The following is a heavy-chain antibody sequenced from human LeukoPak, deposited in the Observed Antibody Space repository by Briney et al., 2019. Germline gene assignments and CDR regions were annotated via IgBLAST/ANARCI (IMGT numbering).Heavy chain of an antibody. V-gene: IGHV3-23*01. CDR1: GFTFSHYG. D-gene: IGHD2-21*02. J-gene: IGHJ4*02. CDR3: AKPAQTDCGGDCFFDY. CDR2: ISGTGGTT. Sequence: GGSLRLSCAASGFTFSHYGMSWVRQTPGKGLEWVAAISGTGGTTYYADSVKGRSTISRDNSKSTVALQMYSLRAEDTAVYYCAKPAQTDCGGDCFFDYWGQGTLVTVSS.